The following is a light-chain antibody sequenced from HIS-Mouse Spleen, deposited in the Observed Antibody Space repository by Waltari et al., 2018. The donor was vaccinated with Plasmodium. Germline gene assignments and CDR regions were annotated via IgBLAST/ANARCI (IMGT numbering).Light chain of an antibody. CDR2: KDS. V-gene: IGLV3-25*03. CDR3: QSADSSGTPNWV. Sequence: SYELTQPPSVSVSPGQTARITCSGDALPKQYAYWYQQKPGQAPVLVRYKDSERPSGIPERFFGSSSGTTVTFAISGVQAEDEADYYCQSADSSGTPNWVFGGGTKLTVL. CDR1: ALPKQY. J-gene: IGLJ3*02.